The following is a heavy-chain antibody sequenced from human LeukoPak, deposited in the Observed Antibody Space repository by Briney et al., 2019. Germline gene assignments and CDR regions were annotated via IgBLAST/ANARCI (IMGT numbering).Heavy chain of an antibody. CDR1: GFTFTSYG. D-gene: IGHD3-22*01. Sequence: GRSLRLSCAASGFTFTSYGMHWVRQAPGKGLEWVAIIWYDGSNEFYADSVKGRLTISRDNSKSTLYLQMNSLRAEDTAVYYCAREVLDYFDTSGPVDYWGQGTLVTVSS. V-gene: IGHV3-33*01. CDR2: IWYDGSNE. CDR3: AREVLDYFDTSGPVDY. J-gene: IGHJ4*02.